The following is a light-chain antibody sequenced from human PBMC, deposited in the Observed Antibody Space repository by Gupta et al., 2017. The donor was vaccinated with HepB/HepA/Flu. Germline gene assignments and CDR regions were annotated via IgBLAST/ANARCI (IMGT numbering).Light chain of an antibody. Sequence: EIVLTQSPATLSLSPGERATLSCRASQSVSSYLAWYQQKPGQAPRLLIYDASNRATGIPARFSGSGSGTDFTLTISSLEPEDFAFDYCTQRSKWSTFGPGTKMDIK. V-gene: IGKV3-11*01. CDR1: QSVSSY. J-gene: IGKJ3*01. CDR2: DAS. CDR3: TQRSKWST.